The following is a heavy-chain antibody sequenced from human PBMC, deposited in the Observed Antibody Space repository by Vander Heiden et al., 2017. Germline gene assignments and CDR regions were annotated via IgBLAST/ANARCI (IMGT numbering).Heavy chain of an antibody. J-gene: IGHJ4*02. V-gene: IGHV1-18*01. CDR2: IRPYNGDT. Sequence: QVQLVQSGAEVKKPGASVKVSCKASGYTFTTYDISWVRQAPGQGLEWMGWIRPYNGDTYYAQKFQGRVTMTTDTSTSTVYVEVRGLRSDDTAVYYCATHGGSGAVAGTEGCWGQGTLIIVSS. CDR1: GYTFTTYD. CDR3: ATHGGSGAVAGTEGC. D-gene: IGHD6-19*01.